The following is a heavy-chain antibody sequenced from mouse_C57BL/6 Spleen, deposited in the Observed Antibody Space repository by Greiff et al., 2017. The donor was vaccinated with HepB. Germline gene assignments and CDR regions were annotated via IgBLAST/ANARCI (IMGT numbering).Heavy chain of an antibody. V-gene: IGHV5-17*01. CDR3: ARNGDSNYFSGAMDY. Sequence: EVQGVESGGGLVKPGGSLKLSCAASGFTFSDYGMHWVRQAPEKGLEWVAYISSGSSTIYYADTVKGRFTISRDNAKNTLFLQMTSLRSEDTAMYYCARNGDSNYFSGAMDYWGQGTSVTVSS. CDR1: GFTFSDYG. D-gene: IGHD2-5*01. CDR2: ISSGSSTI. J-gene: IGHJ4*01.